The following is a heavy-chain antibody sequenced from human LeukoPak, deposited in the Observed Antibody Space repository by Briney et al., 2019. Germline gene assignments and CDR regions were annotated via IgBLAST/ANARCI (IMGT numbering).Heavy chain of an antibody. J-gene: IGHJ6*03. Sequence: GGSLRLSCAASGFTFSSYSMNWVRQAPGKGLEWVSYISSSSSTIYYADSVKGRFTISRDNAKNSLYLQMNSLRAEDTAVYYCARDYERRGYSNGGGYYYYYYMDVWGKGTTVTVSS. CDR3: ARDYERRGYSNGGGYYYYYYMDV. D-gene: IGHD5-18*01. V-gene: IGHV3-48*01. CDR1: GFTFSSYS. CDR2: ISSSSSTI.